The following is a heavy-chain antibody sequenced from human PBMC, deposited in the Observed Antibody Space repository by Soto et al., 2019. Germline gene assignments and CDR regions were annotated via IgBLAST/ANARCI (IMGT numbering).Heavy chain of an antibody. D-gene: IGHD3-10*01. CDR2: ISSSSSTI. V-gene: IGHV3-48*02. CDR1: GFTFSSYS. J-gene: IGHJ6*02. CDR3: SSSPPALWFGELHLIV. Sequence: GGSLRLSCAASGFTFSSYSMNWVRQAPGKGLEWVSYISSSSSTIYYADSVKGRFTISRDNAKNSLYLQMNSLRDEDTAVYYCSSSPPALWFGELHLIVWGQGTTVTVSS.